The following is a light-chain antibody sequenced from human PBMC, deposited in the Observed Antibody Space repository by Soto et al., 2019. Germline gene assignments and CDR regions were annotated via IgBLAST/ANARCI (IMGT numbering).Light chain of an antibody. Sequence: QSALTQHPSASGSPGQSVTISCTGTSSDVGGYNYVSWYQQHPGKAPKLMIYELSKRPSGVPDRFSGSKSGKTASLTVSGLQAVDEADYYCSSYAGSNNFVFGTGTKLTVL. CDR2: ELS. CDR3: SSYAGSNNFV. V-gene: IGLV2-8*01. J-gene: IGLJ1*01. CDR1: SSDVGGYNY.